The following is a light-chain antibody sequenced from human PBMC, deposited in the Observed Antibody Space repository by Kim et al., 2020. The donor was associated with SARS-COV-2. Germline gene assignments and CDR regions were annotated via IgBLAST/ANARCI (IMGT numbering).Light chain of an antibody. V-gene: IGKV3-15*01. CDR3: QQYDDWPPWT. J-gene: IGKJ1*01. Sequence: EIVMTQFPATLSVSLVERATLSCRASQSVSDNLAWYQQKPGQAPRLLIYGASTRATGIPARFSGSGSGTEFTLTISSLQSEDSAVYYCQQYDDWPPWTFGQGTKVDIK. CDR1: QSVSDN. CDR2: GAS.